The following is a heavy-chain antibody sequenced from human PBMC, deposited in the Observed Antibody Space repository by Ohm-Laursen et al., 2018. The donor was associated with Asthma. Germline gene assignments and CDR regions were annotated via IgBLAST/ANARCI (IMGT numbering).Heavy chain of an antibody. Sequence: SLRLSCAATGFNFNNYWMSWVRQAPGRGLDWLADIKGDSKKIYYADSVKGRSIISRDNAKNSLYLQMNNLRAEDSAVYYCARDTGSGDYDWYFDLWGRGTLVTVS. CDR1: GFNFNNYW. J-gene: IGHJ2*01. V-gene: IGHV3-7*05. CDR3: ARDTGSGDYDWYFDL. D-gene: IGHD4-17*01. CDR2: IKGDSKKI.